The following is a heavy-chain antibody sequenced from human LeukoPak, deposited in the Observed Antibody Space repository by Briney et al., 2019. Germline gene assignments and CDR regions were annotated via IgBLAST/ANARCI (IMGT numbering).Heavy chain of an antibody. J-gene: IGHJ5*02. CDR1: GGTFSSYA. CDR2: IVPIFGTA. V-gene: IGHV1-69*05. CDR3: ARESPYDYVWGSYRPYNWFDP. D-gene: IGHD3-16*02. Sequence: SVKVSCKASGGTFSSYAISWVRQAPGQGLEWMGGIVPIFGTANYAKKFQGRVTITTDESTSTAYMELSSLRSEDTAVYYCARESPYDYVWGSYRPYNWFDPWGQGTLVTVSS.